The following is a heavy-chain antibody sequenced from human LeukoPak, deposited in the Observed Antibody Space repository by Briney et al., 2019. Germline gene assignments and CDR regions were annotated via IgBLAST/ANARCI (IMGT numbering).Heavy chain of an antibody. CDR3: VRLEGSINRYYQFHMDV. V-gene: IGHV3-21*01. CDR2: ISSSSSNI. D-gene: IGHD1-14*01. J-gene: IGHJ6*03. Sequence: GGSLRLSCAASGFTFARYSMNWVRQAPGKGLEWVSSISSSSSNIYYADSVTGRFTISRDNAKNSLYLQLNSLRAEDAAVYYCVRLEGSINRYYQFHMDVWGEGTTVTVSS. CDR1: GFTFARYS.